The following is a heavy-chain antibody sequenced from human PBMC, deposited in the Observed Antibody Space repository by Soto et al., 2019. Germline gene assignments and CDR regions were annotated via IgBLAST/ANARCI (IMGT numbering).Heavy chain of an antibody. J-gene: IGHJ4*02. Sequence: QVQLVESGGGVVQPGRSLRLSCAASGFTFSSYAMHWVRQAPGKGLEWVAVISYDGRNKYYADSVKGRFTISRDNSKNTLYLQMNSLRAEDTAVYYCAKGYYDSSGFFDYWGQGTLVTVSS. CDR3: AKGYYDSSGFFDY. CDR1: GFTFSSYA. V-gene: IGHV3-30-3*01. D-gene: IGHD3-22*01. CDR2: ISYDGRNK.